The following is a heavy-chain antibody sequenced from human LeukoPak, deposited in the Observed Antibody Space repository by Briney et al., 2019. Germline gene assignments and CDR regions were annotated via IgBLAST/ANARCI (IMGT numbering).Heavy chain of an antibody. V-gene: IGHV4-34*01. CDR3: ARGRLWFGEYQVPYYYYGMDV. J-gene: IGHJ6*02. CDR2: INHSGST. D-gene: IGHD3-10*01. Sequence: SETLSLTCAVYGGSFSGYYWSWIRQPPGKGLEWIGEINHSGSTNYNPSLKSRATISVDTSKNQFSLKLSSVTAADTAVYYCARGRLWFGEYQVPYYYYGMDVWGQGTTVTVSS. CDR1: GGSFSGYY.